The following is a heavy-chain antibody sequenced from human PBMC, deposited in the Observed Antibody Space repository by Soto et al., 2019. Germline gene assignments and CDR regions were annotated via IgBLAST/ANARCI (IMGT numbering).Heavy chain of an antibody. CDR1: GDSVSSKNAA. J-gene: IGHJ4*02. D-gene: IGHD7-27*01. CDR3: ARTGDYLVDY. V-gene: IGHV6-1*01. Sequence: PSQTLSLTCAISGDSVSSKNAAWHWIRQSPSRGLEWLGRTYYRSKWSSNYAVSVKSRITINPDTSKNQFSLQLRSVTPDDTAMYYCARTGDYLVDYSGQGTLVTVSS. CDR2: TYYRSKWSS.